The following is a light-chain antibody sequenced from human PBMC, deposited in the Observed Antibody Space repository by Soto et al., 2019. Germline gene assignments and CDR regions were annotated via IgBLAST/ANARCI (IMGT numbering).Light chain of an antibody. Sequence: EIVLTQSPGTLSLSPGERATLSCRASQSVSNNYLAWYQRKPGQAPRLLIYGASNRATGIPDRFSGSGSGADFTLTISRLEPDDSAVYYCQQYSNLPFTFVQGTRLEIK. CDR1: QSVSNNY. V-gene: IGKV3-20*01. CDR2: GAS. J-gene: IGKJ5*01. CDR3: QQYSNLPFT.